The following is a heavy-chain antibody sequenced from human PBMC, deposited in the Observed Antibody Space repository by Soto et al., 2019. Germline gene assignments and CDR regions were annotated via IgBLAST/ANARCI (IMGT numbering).Heavy chain of an antibody. CDR3: ARDQGGPVAGYFDY. D-gene: IGHD6-19*01. CDR1: GFTVSGSY. Sequence: GGSLRLSCAVSGFTVSGSYMNWVRQAPGKGLEWVSVIYSGGTTYYADSVKGRFTISRHNSKNTVYLQMSSLRPEDTAVYYCARDQGGPVAGYFDYWGQGTVVTVSS. CDR2: IYSGGTT. V-gene: IGHV3-53*04. J-gene: IGHJ4*02.